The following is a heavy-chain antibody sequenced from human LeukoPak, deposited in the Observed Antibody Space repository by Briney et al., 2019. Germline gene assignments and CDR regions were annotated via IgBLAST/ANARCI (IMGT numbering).Heavy chain of an antibody. V-gene: IGHV5-10-1*01. CDR2: IDPSDSYT. CDR3: AVNSGSLLNY. Sequence: GESLKISCQGSGYSFTSYWISWVRQMPGKGLEWMGRIDPSDSYTNYSPSFQGHVTISADKSISTAYLQWSSLKASDTAMYYCAVNSGSLLNYWGQGTLVTVSS. CDR1: GYSFTSYW. D-gene: IGHD1-26*01. J-gene: IGHJ4*02.